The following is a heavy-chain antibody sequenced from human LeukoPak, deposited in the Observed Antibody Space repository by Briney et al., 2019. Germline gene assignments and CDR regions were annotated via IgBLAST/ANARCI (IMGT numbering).Heavy chain of an antibody. V-gene: IGHV1-69*06. Sequence: SVKVSCKASGGTFSSYAISWVRQAPGQGPEWMGGIIPVFGTANYAQKFQGRVTITADKSTSTAYMELSSLRSEDTAVYYCAGSRYCSSTSCYKNYYYYYYMDVWGKGTTVTVSS. J-gene: IGHJ6*03. D-gene: IGHD2-2*01. CDR1: GGTFSSYA. CDR3: AGSRYCSSTSCYKNYYYYYYMDV. CDR2: IIPVFGTA.